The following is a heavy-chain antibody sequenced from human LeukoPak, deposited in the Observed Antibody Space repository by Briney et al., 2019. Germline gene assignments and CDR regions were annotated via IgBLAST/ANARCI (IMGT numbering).Heavy chain of an antibody. CDR2: INHSGST. CDR3: ARGAFGGVISRGNFDY. Sequence: SEILSLTCAVYGGSFSGYYWSWIRQPPGKGLEWIGEINHSGSTNYNPSLKSRVTISVDTSKNQFSLKLSSVTAADTAVYCCARGAFGGVISRGNFDYWGQGTLVTVSS. V-gene: IGHV4-34*01. J-gene: IGHJ4*02. D-gene: IGHD3-16*01. CDR1: GGSFSGYY.